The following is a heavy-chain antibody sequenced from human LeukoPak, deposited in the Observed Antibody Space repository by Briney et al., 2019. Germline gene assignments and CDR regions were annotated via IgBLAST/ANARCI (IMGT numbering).Heavy chain of an antibody. CDR3: ARVVDYYYMDV. CDR1: GGSISSGSYS. CDR2: FYYSGST. J-gene: IGHJ6*03. D-gene: IGHD1-26*01. Sequence: SQTLSLTCAVSGGSISSGSYSWSWIRQPPGKGLEWIGYFYYSGSTYYNPSLKSRLTISVDTSKNQFSLKLSSVTAADTAVYYCARVVDYYYMDVWGKGTTVTVSS. V-gene: IGHV4-30-4*07.